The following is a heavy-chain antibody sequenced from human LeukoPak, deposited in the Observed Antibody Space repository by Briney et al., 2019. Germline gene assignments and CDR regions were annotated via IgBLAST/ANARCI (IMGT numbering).Heavy chain of an antibody. V-gene: IGHV4-59*01. J-gene: IGHJ6*03. CDR3: ASLTSSHGDYGLSDHYLDV. D-gene: IGHD4-17*01. CDR2: VYSSGHT. CDR1: GGAISSFY. Sequence: SETLSLTCTVSGGAISSFYCSWIRQPPGRGLEWIGYVYSSGHTNSDPSLKSRVTMSVDASKNQFSLRLSSVPPADTAVYYCASLTSSHGDYGLSDHYLDVWGKGTTVTVSS.